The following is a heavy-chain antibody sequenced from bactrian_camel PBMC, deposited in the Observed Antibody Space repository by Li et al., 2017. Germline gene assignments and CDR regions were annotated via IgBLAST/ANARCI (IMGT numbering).Heavy chain of an antibody. CDR3: AAASGGLRLGYSEPDDVLHTPGAFGS. Sequence: DVQLVESGGGLVQPGGSLRLSCVASGYTGSSYCMVWFRQAPGKEREPVAALYRGGSTPYVADSVKGRFTISADNAKKTVYLQMNSLKPEDTAMYYCAAASGGLRLGYSEPDDVLHTPGAFGSWGQGTQVTVS. J-gene: IGHJ6*01. CDR1: GYTGSSYC. V-gene: IGHV3S40*01. D-gene: IGHD3*01. CDR2: LYRGGSTP.